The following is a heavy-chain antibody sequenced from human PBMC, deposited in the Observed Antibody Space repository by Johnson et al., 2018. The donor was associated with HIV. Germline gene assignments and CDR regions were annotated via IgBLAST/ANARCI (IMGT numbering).Heavy chain of an antibody. CDR3: AKVRGGPPGAFDI. V-gene: IGHV3-30*02. Sequence: QVQLVESGGGLIQPGGSLRLSCAASGFTVSSHYMSWVRQAPGKGLQWVAFVRHDGSNKYYAESLKGRFTISRDNSKNTLYLQMNSLRAEDTAVYYCAKVRGGPPGAFDIWGQGTMVTVSS. CDR1: GFTVSSHY. D-gene: IGHD3-10*01. J-gene: IGHJ3*02. CDR2: VRHDGSNK.